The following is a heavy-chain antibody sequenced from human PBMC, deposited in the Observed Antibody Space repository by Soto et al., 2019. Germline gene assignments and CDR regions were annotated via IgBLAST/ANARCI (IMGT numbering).Heavy chain of an antibody. D-gene: IGHD6-19*01. CDR3: TRGSSSGWFAY. J-gene: IGHJ5*01. CDR2: VYNTGAT. CDR1: GGSVTTYY. Sequence: LSLTCTVSGGSVTTYYWSWIRQPPGKGLEWIGYVYNTGATKYNPSLKSRVTISVDTSKTQFSLKLTSVTTADTAVYYCTRGSSSGWFAYWGQGTPVTVSS. V-gene: IGHV4-59*02.